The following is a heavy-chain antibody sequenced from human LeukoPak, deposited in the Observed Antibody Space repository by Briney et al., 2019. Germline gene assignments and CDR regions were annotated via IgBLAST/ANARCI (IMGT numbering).Heavy chain of an antibody. CDR1: GFTFSSYE. V-gene: IGHV3-48*03. D-gene: IGHD3-3*01. Sequence: GGSLRLSCAASGFTFSSYEMNWVRQAPGKGLEWVSYISSSGSTIYYADSVKGRFTISRDSAKNSLYLQMNSLRAEDTAVYYCARNPDYDFWSGYYTGPDYWGQGTLVTVS. J-gene: IGHJ4*02. CDR3: ARNPDYDFWSGYYTGPDY. CDR2: ISSSGSTI.